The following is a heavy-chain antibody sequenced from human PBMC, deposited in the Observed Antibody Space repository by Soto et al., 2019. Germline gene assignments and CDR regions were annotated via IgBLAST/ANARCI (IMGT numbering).Heavy chain of an antibody. V-gene: IGHV4-39*01. CDR1: GGSISSSSYY. Sequence: QLQLQESGPGLVKPSETLSLTCTVSGGSISSSSYYWGWIRQLPGMGLQWIGSIYYSGRTYFNPSLKCRVRISVDTPMSLFTLSLSSVTAVYMVVYYCARVVVVAEYSRGAFVSWGQGAMVTVSS. CDR3: ARVVVVAEYSRGAFVS. D-gene: IGHD2-15*01. CDR2: IYYSGRT. J-gene: IGHJ3*02.